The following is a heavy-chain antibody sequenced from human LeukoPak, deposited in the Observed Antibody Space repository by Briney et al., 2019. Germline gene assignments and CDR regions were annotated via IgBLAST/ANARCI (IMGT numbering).Heavy chain of an antibody. CDR2: IIPIFGTA. D-gene: IGHD6-6*01. J-gene: IGHJ3*02. CDR3: ASRGRIAARPDAFDI. V-gene: IGHV1-69*05. Sequence: ASVKVCCKASGGTFSSYAISWVRQAPGQGLVWMGGIIPIFGTANYAQKFQGRVTITTDESTSTAYMELSSLRSEDTAVYYCASRGRIAARPDAFDIWGQGTMVTVSS. CDR1: GGTFSSYA.